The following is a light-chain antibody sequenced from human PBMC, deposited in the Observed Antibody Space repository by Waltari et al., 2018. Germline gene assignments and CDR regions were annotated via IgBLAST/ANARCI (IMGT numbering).Light chain of an antibody. CDR1: QSVSSN. J-gene: IGKJ1*01. CDR3: QQYNNWPPPWT. CDR2: GAS. V-gene: IGKV3-15*01. Sequence: EIVMTQSPATLSVSPGERATLYCRASQSVSSNLAWYQQKPGQAPRLLIYGASTRATGIPARFSGSGSGTEFTLTISSMQSEDFAVYYCQQYNNWPPPWTFGQGTKWKSN.